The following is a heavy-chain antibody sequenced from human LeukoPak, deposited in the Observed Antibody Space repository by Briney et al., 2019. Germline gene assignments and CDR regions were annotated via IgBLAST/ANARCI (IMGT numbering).Heavy chain of an antibody. D-gene: IGHD2-2*01. J-gene: IGHJ3*02. V-gene: IGHV3-30*02. CDR3: ARDIVVVPAATREGAFGI. CDR1: GFTFSSYG. CDR2: IRYDGSNK. Sequence: PGGSLRLSCAASGFTFSSYGMHWVRQAPGKGLEWVAFIRYDGSNKYYADSVKGRFTISRDNSKNTLYLQMNSLRAEDTAVYYCARDIVVVPAATREGAFGIWGQGTMVTVSS.